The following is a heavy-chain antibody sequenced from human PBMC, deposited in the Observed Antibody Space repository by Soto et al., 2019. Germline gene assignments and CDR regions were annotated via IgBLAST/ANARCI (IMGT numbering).Heavy chain of an antibody. CDR3: ARASATIAAAAIFDY. V-gene: IGHV4-4*02. J-gene: IGHJ4*02. CDR2: IYQSGST. D-gene: IGHD6-13*01. CDR1: GGAISSSKW. Sequence: QVQLQESGPGLVKPSGTLSLTCAVSGGAISSSKWWSWVRQPPGKGLEWNGEIYQSGSTNYNPSLESRVRMSVDKSRNQFSLKLTSVSAADTAVYYCARASATIAAAAIFDYWGQGTLVTVSS.